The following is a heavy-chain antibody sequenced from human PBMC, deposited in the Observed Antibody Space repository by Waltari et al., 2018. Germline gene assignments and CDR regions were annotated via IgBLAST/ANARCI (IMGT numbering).Heavy chain of an antibody. CDR1: GGTFSSYA. D-gene: IGHD2-2*01. V-gene: IGHV1-69*01. CDR2: IIPIFGTA. Sequence: QVQLVQSGAEVKKRGSSVKVCCKASGGTFSSYAISWLRQAPGPGLEWRGGIIPIFGTANYAQKFQGRVTITADESTSTAYMELSSLRSEDTAVYYCARGTLVVGPAAQITYYYYGMDVWGQGTTVTVSS. J-gene: IGHJ6*02. CDR3: ARGTLVVGPAAQITYYYYGMDV.